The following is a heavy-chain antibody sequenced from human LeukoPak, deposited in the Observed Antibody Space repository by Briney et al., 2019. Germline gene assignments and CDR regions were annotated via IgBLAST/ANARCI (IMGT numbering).Heavy chain of an antibody. J-gene: IGHJ4*02. V-gene: IGHV3-23*01. D-gene: IGHD3-9*01. Sequence: GGSLRLSCATSGFTFSSYAMSWVRQAPGKGLEWVSGIGASGGSTYYADSVKGRFTISRDNSKNTLYLQMNSLRTEGTAVYSCAKAEGYDILTGLDYWGQGTLVTVSS. CDR1: GFTFSSYA. CDR3: AKAEGYDILTGLDY. CDR2: IGASGGST.